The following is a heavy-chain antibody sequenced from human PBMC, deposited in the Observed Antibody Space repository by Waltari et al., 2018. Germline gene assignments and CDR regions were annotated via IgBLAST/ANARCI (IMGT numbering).Heavy chain of an antibody. CDR3: ASFTTKTH. CDR2: IYSGGST. V-gene: IGHV3-53*01. D-gene: IGHD1-1*01. CDR1: GFTVSNND. J-gene: IGHJ4*02. Sequence: EVQLVESGGGLIQPGGSLRLSCAASGFTVSNNDMSWVRQAPGKGLEWVSLIYSGGSTYYADSVKGRFTISRDNSRNTLYLKMNSLRAEDTAVYYCASFTTKTHWGQGTLVTVSS.